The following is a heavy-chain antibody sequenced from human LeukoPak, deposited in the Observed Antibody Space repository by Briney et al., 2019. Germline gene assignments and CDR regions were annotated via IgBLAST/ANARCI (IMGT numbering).Heavy chain of an antibody. D-gene: IGHD3-10*01. Sequence: SGGSLRLSCAASGFTFDDYAMHWVRQAPGKGLEWVSVIYSGGSTYYADSVKGRFTISRDNSKNTLYLQMNSLRAEDTAVYYCARDGRLVRGVDYWGQGTLVTVSS. J-gene: IGHJ4*02. CDR2: IYSGGST. CDR1: GFTFDDYA. CDR3: ARDGRLVRGVDY. V-gene: IGHV3-66*01.